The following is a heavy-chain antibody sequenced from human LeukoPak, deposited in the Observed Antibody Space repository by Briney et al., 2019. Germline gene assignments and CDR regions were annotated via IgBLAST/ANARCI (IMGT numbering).Heavy chain of an antibody. CDR1: GFTFSTYW. CDR2: IKQDGSET. Sequence: GGSLRLSCAAPGFTFSTYWMSWVRQAPGKGLEWVANIKQDGSETYYVDSVKGRFTISRDNAKNSLYLQMNSLRAEDTAVYYCARGPAANSGNYYVGDYWGQGTLVTVSS. V-gene: IGHV3-7*01. J-gene: IGHJ4*02. D-gene: IGHD1-26*01. CDR3: ARGPAANSGNYYVGDY.